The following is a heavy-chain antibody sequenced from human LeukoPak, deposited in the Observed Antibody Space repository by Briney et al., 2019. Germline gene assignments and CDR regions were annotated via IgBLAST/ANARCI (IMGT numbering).Heavy chain of an antibody. V-gene: IGHV4-59*08. CDR3: ASLRSLYYGMDV. CDR2: IYYSGST. J-gene: IGHJ6*02. D-gene: IGHD2-15*01. Sequence: SETLSLTCTVSGGSISSYYWSWIRQPPGKGLEWIGYIYYSGSTNYNPSLKSRVTISVDTFKNQFSLKLSSVTAADTAVYYCASLRSLYYGMDVWGQGTTVTVSS. CDR1: GGSISSYY.